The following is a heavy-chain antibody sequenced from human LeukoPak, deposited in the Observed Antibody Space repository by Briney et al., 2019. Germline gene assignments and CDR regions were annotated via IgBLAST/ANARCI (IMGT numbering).Heavy chain of an antibody. V-gene: IGHV3-11*01. D-gene: IGHD1-26*01. Sequence: GGSLRLSCAASGFTFSDYYMSWIRQAPGKGLEWVSYIGSSGSTICYADSVKGRFTISRDNAKNSLYLQMNSLRAEDTAVYYCARDRYVGATTAGDSDSWGQGTLVTVSS. J-gene: IGHJ4*02. CDR3: ARDRYVGATTAGDSDS. CDR1: GFTFSDYY. CDR2: IGSSGSTI.